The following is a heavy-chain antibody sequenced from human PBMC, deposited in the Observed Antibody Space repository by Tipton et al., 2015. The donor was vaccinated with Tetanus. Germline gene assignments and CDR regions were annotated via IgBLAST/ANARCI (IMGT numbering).Heavy chain of an antibody. J-gene: IGHJ6*02. CDR1: GYTFTGYY. CDR3: ARGRPASPSPSYGMDV. V-gene: IGHV1-2*02. D-gene: IGHD2-2*01. Sequence: QSGAEVKKPGASVKVSCKASGYTFTGYYMHWVRQAPGQGLEWMGWINPNSGGTNYAQKFQGRVTMTRDTSISTAYMELSRLRSDDTAVYYCARGRPASPSPSYGMDVWGQGTTVTVSS. CDR2: INPNSGGT.